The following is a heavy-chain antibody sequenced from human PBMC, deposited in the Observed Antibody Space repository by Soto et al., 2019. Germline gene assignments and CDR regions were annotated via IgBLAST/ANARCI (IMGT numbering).Heavy chain of an antibody. D-gene: IGHD2-15*01. Sequence: QVQLQESGPGLVKPSQTLSLTCTVSGGSISSGDYYWSWIRQPPGKGLEWIGYIYYSGSTYYNPSLKDRVNKTRTTSKNQFSLKAGSVTAADTAGDYCGRGGDIVGGGGIDYWGQGTLVTVSS. CDR2: IYYSGST. CDR1: GGSISSGDYY. J-gene: IGHJ4*02. V-gene: IGHV4-30-4*01. CDR3: GRGGDIVGGGGIDY.